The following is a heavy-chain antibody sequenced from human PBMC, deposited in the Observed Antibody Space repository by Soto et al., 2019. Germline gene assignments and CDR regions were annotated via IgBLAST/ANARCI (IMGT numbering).Heavy chain of an antibody. D-gene: IGHD3-9*01. Sequence: QVQLVESGGGVAQPGTSLRLSCAASGFSFSTYAMHWVRQAPGKGLEWVAVMSHDATQKYSADSVKGRFTISRDISMSTLYLQMNSLSADDTAVYSCEKVGGLDFDWLLVWGQGTLVTVSS. J-gene: IGHJ4*02. CDR1: GFSFSTYA. CDR2: MSHDATQK. V-gene: IGHV3-30*18. CDR3: EKVGGLDFDWLLV.